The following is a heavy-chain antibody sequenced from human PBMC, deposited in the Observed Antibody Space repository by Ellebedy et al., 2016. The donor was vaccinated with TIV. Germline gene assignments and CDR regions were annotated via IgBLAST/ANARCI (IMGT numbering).Heavy chain of an antibody. Sequence: GGSLRLSCAASGFTVSSNYMSWVRQAPGTGLEWVANLKPDGTEDYYVGSMKGRFTVSRDNAKSSLYLHLSSLGAEDTAVYYCARNSGWSIDYWGLGTLVTVSS. V-gene: IGHV3-7*03. CDR1: GFTVSSNY. CDR3: ARNSGWSIDY. D-gene: IGHD6-19*01. CDR2: LKPDGTED. J-gene: IGHJ4*02.